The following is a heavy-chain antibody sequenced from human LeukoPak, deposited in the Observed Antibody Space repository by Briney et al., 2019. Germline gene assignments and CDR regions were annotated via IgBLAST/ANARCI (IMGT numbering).Heavy chain of an antibody. Sequence: ASVKVSCKTSGYTFSSYTITWVRQAPGQGLEWMGWINTNTGNPTYAQGFTGRYVFSLDTSVSTAYLQTSGLTADDTAVYFCGRDPRLGIRGYTYGYIDYWGQGTLVTVSS. CDR3: GRDPRLGIRGYTYGYIDY. CDR2: INTNTGNP. D-gene: IGHD5-18*01. J-gene: IGHJ4*02. CDR1: GYTFSSYT. V-gene: IGHV7-4-1*02.